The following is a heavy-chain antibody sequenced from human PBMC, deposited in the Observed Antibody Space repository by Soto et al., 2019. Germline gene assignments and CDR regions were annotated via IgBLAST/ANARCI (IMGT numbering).Heavy chain of an antibody. J-gene: IGHJ4*02. CDR1: GGTFSSYA. CDR2: IIPIFGTA. V-gene: IGHV1-69*13. D-gene: IGHD5-18*01. Sequence: ASVKVSCKASGGTFSSYAISWVRQAPGQGLEWMGGIIPIFGTANYAQKFQGRVTITADESTSTAYMELSSLRSEDTAVYYCARVPYSYGYYFDYWGQGTLVTVSS. CDR3: ARVPYSYGYYFDY.